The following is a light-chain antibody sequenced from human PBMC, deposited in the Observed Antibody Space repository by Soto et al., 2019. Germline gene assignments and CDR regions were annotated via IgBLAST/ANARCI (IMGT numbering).Light chain of an antibody. Sequence: SYELTQPPSLSVSPGQTARITCSGDALPKQYAYWYQQKPGQAPVLVIYKDTERPSGIPERFSGSNSGTTVTLTISGVQAEDEADYYCQSADRSPWVFGGGTKLTVL. CDR3: QSADRSPWV. CDR1: ALPKQY. CDR2: KDT. V-gene: IGLV3-25*03. J-gene: IGLJ3*02.